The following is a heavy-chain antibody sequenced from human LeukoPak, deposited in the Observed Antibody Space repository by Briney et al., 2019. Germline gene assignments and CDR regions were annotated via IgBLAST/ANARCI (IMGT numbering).Heavy chain of an antibody. V-gene: IGHV4-39*01. CDR1: GGSISSSTYY. CDR2: IYYSGST. CDR3: ARLPAATDI. J-gene: IGHJ3*02. Sequence: PSETLSLTCTVSGGSISSSTYYWGWVRQPPGRGLEWLASIYYSGSTYYNPSLKSRVTISVDTSKNQFSLKVSSVTAADTAVYYCARLPAATDIGGQGTRVTVSS.